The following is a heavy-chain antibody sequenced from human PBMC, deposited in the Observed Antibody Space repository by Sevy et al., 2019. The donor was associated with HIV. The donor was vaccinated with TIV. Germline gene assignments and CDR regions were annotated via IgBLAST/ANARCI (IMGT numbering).Heavy chain of an antibody. CDR1: GFTFSDYY. D-gene: IGHD6-13*01. Sequence: GGSLRLSCAASGFTFSDYYMSWIRQAPGKGLEWVSYISSSGSTIYYSDSVKGRFTISRDNAKNSLYLQMNSLRAEDTAVYYCARDFGSSRYLFPKRKNHYYYYGMDVWGHGTTVTVSS. CDR3: ARDFGSSRYLFPKRKNHYYYYGMDV. J-gene: IGHJ6*02. V-gene: IGHV3-11*01. CDR2: ISSSGSTI.